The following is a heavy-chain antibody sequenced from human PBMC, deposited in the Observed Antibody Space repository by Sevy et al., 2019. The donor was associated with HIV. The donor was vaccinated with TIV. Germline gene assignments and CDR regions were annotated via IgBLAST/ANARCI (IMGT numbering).Heavy chain of an antibody. V-gene: IGHV3-23*01. CDR3: AKEGGGYNYDNSGLFDY. D-gene: IGHD3-22*01. J-gene: IGHJ4*02. CDR2: ISGSGYST. CDR1: GFTFSSYA. Sequence: GGSLRLSCAASGFTFSSYAMTWVRQAPGKGLEWVSGISGSGYSTYYADSVKGRFTISRDNSKKTLYLQMNSLRAEDTAVYYCAKEGGGYNYDNSGLFDYWGQGTLVTVSS.